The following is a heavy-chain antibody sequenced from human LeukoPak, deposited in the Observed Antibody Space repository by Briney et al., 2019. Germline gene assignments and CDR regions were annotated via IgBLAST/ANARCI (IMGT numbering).Heavy chain of an antibody. J-gene: IGHJ6*02. D-gene: IGHD3-9*01. V-gene: IGHV3-23*01. CDR1: GFTFSSYA. Sequence: QSGGSLRLSCAASGFTFSSYAMNWVRQAPGKGLEWVSAISGSGGSTYYADSVKGRFTISRDNSKNTLYLQMNSLRAEDTAVYYCARDRDYDILTGYRSYYYYGMDVWGQGTTVTVSS. CDR3: ARDRDYDILTGYRSYYYYGMDV. CDR2: ISGSGGST.